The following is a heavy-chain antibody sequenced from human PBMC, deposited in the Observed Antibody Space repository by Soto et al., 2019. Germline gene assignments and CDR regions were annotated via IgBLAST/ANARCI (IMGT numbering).Heavy chain of an antibody. CDR2: ISSRSSNI. CDR1: GFTFNIYS. D-gene: IGHD3-22*01. V-gene: IGHV3-21*01. J-gene: IGHJ4*02. Sequence: PGGSLRLSCSASGFTFNIYSMNWVRQAPGKGLEWVSSISSRSSNIDYADSVKGRFTISRDNANNSLYLQMNNLSADDTAVYYCARDTKMSAPLIYMDHWGRGTLVTVSS. CDR3: ARDTKMSAPLIYMDH.